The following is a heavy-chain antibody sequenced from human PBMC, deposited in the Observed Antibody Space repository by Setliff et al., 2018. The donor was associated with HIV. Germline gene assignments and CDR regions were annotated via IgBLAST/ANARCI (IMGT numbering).Heavy chain of an antibody. Sequence: GGSLSLSLAASGFTCNSYTMSWVRQAPGKGLEWVSAITDSDSTTYYADSVKGRFTISRDNSKNTLYLQMNSLRTEDTAVYYCVKGSRTTDYWGQGTQVTVSS. CDR1: GFTCNSYT. V-gene: IGHV3-23*01. D-gene: IGHD1-1*01. CDR3: VKGSRTTDY. J-gene: IGHJ4*02. CDR2: ITDSDSTT.